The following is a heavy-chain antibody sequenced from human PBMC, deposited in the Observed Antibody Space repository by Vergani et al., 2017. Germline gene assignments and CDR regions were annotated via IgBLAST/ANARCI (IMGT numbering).Heavy chain of an antibody. CDR3: ARTTTVTTYGAFDI. J-gene: IGHJ3*02. Sequence: QVQLQESGPGLVKPSETLSLTCTVSGGSISSYYWSLIRQPAGKGLEWIGRIYTSGSTNYNPSLKSRVTMSVDTSKNQFSLKLSSVTAADTAVYYCARTTTVTTYGAFDIWGQGTMVTVSS. CDR1: GGSISSYY. D-gene: IGHD4-17*01. V-gene: IGHV4-4*07. CDR2: IYTSGST.